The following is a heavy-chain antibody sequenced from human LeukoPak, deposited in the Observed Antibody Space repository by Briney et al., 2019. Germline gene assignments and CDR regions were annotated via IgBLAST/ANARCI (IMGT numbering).Heavy chain of an antibody. D-gene: IGHD2-8*01. CDR2: ISPYNGNT. J-gene: IGHJ4*02. CDR3: ARVSVYAILADY. V-gene: IGHV1-18*01. Sequence: ASVKVSCKASGYIFTSYGISWVRQAPGQGLEWMGWISPYNGNTNYAQKFQGRVTMTADTSTSTAYMELRSLRSDDTAVYYCARVSVYAILADYWGQGTLVTVSS. CDR1: GYIFTSYG.